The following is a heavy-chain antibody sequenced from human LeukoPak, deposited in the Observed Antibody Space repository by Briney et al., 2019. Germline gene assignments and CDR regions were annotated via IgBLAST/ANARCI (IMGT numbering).Heavy chain of an antibody. V-gene: IGHV3-7*01. J-gene: IGHJ4*02. CDR2: IKQDGSEK. Sequence: GGSLRLSCEVSGFSFSDYAIHWVRQAPGKGLEWVANIKQDGSEKYYVDSVKGRFTISRDNAKNSLYLQMNSLRAEDTAVYYCARLQYSFLYGSGSYGVDYWGQGTLVTVSS. CDR3: ARLQYSFLYGSGSYGVDY. D-gene: IGHD3-10*01. CDR1: GFSFSDYA.